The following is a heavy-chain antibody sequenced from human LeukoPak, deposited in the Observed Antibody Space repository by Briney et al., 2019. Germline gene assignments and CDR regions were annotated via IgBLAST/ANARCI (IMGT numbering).Heavy chain of an antibody. Sequence: PSETLSLTCTVSGGSISSYYWSWIRQHAGKGLEWIGRIYTTGSTNYNPSLKSRVTMSVDTSKNQFSLELTSVTAADTAVYYCARDHSSGWRPFDYWGQGTLVTVSS. V-gene: IGHV4-4*07. J-gene: IGHJ4*02. D-gene: IGHD6-19*01. CDR2: IYTTGST. CDR1: GGSISSYY. CDR3: ARDHSSGWRPFDY.